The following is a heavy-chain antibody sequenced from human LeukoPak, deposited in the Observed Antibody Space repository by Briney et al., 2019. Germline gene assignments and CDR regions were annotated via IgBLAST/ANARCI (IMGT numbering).Heavy chain of an antibody. V-gene: IGHV3-21*01. D-gene: IGHD1-26*01. CDR3: ARGHSGSYQRTDAFDI. J-gene: IGHJ3*02. CDR2: TSSGSDYI. Sequence: GGSLRLSCAASGFAFISYSINWVRQAPGKGLVWVSSTSSGSDYIYYADSMKGRFSTSRDNAKNSLYLQMNSLRVEDTAVYYCARGHSGSYQRTDAFDIWGQGTMVTVSS. CDR1: GFAFISYS.